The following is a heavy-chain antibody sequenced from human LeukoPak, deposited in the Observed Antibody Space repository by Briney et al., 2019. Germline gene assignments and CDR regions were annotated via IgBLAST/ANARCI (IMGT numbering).Heavy chain of an antibody. CDR3: ARFGGGPCSGSSCYDYCVDA. V-gene: IGHV3-21*01. CDR2: ISSTSSYI. D-gene: IGHD2-15*01. CDR1: GLLSGLHS. Sequence: GGSVTLFYAPYGLLSGLHSVICARHLPGRRLECVSYISSTSSYIFFADSLKGRFTISRDKAKNTLYLQMNSMRAEDTAVYFGARFGGGPCSGSSCYDYCVDAWGKGTTVTVSS. J-gene: IGHJ6*03.